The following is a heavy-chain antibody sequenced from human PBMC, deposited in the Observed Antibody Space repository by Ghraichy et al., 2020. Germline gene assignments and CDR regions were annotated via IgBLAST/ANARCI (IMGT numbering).Heavy chain of an antibody. V-gene: IGHV3-7*03. CDR3: ARYSVYSYSHLDL. D-gene: IGHD3-10*01. J-gene: IGHJ4*02. CDR2: IKQDGSEK. Sequence: GGSLRLSCAASGFTFNNYWMSWVRQAPGKGLEWVGNIKQDGSEKKYVDSVKGRFTISRDNAKNSVYLQLDSLGAEDAAVYYCARYSVYSYSHLDLWGQGTLVTVSS. CDR1: GFTFNNYW.